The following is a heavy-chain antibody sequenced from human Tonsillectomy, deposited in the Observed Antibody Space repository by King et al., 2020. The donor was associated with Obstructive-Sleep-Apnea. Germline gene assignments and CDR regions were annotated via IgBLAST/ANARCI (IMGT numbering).Heavy chain of an antibody. CDR3: ARDAGQESIAADLIFDS. Sequence: VQLQESGPGLVKPSETLSLTCTVSGDSISYYYLNWFRQPAGKGLEWIGRIYTSGSTNYNPSLKSRVTMSVDTSKNQFSLQLRSVTAAATAVYYCARDAGQESIAADLIFDSWGQGTLVTVSS. D-gene: IGHD6-13*01. V-gene: IGHV4-4*07. J-gene: IGHJ4*02. CDR2: IYTSGST. CDR1: GDSISYYY.